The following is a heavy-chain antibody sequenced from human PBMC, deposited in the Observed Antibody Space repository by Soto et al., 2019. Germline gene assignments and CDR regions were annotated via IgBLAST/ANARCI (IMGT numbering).Heavy chain of an antibody. V-gene: IGHV3-30*04. CDR2: TSYDGSIN. CDR1: GFSLGSHE. Sequence: GGSLRLSCAGSGFSLGSHEMHWVRQAPGKGLEWVTFTSYDGSINYYADSVKGRFTMSRDNSKNLLYLQMNSLRTEDTAVYYCVRRSTVSYYAVDVWGQGTTVTVSS. J-gene: IGHJ6*02. D-gene: IGHD4-17*01. CDR3: VRRSTVSYYAVDV.